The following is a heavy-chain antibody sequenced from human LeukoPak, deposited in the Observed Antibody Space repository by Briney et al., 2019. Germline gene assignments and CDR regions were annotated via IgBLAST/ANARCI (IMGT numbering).Heavy chain of an antibody. CDR1: GFTFSSYW. Sequence: GGSLRLSCAASGFTFSSYWMSWVRQAPGKGLEWVANIKQDGSEKYYVDSVKGRFTISRDNAKNSLYLQMNSLRAEDTAVYYCARDAALEWELTYYYYYYMDVWGKGTTVTVSS. D-gene: IGHD1-26*01. J-gene: IGHJ6*03. CDR2: IKQDGSEK. V-gene: IGHV3-7*01. CDR3: ARDAALEWELTYYYYYYMDV.